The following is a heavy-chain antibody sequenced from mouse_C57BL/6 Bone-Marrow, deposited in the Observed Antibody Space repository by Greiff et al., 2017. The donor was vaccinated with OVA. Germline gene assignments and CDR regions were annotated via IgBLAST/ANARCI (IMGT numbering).Heavy chain of an antibody. V-gene: IGHV5-4*03. J-gene: IGHJ1*03. D-gene: IGHD1-1*01. Sequence: EVKLVESGGGLVKPGGSLKLSCAASGFTFSSYAMSWVRQTPEKRLEWVATISDGGSYTYYPDNVKGRFTISRDNAKNNLYLQMSHLKSEDTAMYYCARGNYGSSLVYWYFDVWGTGTTVTVSS. CDR3: ARGNYGSSLVYWYFDV. CDR1: GFTFSSYA. CDR2: ISDGGSYT.